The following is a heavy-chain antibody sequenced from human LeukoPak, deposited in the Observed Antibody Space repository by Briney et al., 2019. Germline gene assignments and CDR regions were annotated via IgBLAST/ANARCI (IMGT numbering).Heavy chain of an antibody. V-gene: IGHV3-74*01. Sequence: PGGSLRLSCAASGFTFSAYWMHWVRQAPGKGLVWIGRINDVGSDSSYVDSVKGRFTISRDNAKNTLYLQMNSLRAEDTAVYYCAGVKVAGTRSFDYWGQGTLATVSS. CDR1: GFTFSAYW. D-gene: IGHD6-19*01. J-gene: IGHJ4*02. CDR2: INDVGSDS. CDR3: AGVKVAGTRSFDY.